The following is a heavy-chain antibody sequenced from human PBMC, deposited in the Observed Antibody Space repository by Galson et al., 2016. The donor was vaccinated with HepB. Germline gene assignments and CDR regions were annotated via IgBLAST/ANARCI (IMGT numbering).Heavy chain of an antibody. V-gene: IGHV3-64D*06. D-gene: IGHD3-10*01. CDR2: IRSNGDST. CDR1: GFTFSSYA. CDR3: VRERYYYASRKQFYYFDY. J-gene: IGHJ4*02. Sequence: SLRLSCAASGFTFSSYAMHWVRQAPGKALELVSDIRSNGDSTYYADSVKGRFTISRDNVKNTLNLQMSSLRAEDTAVYYCVRERYYYASRKQFYYFDYWGQGTLVTVSS.